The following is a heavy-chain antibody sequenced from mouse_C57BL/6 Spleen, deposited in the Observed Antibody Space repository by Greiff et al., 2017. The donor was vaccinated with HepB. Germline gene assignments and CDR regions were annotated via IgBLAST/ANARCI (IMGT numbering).Heavy chain of an antibody. V-gene: IGHV14-4*01. D-gene: IGHD1-1*01. CDR2: IDPENGDT. CDR3: TTPLTTVVATRYFDV. CDR1: GFNIKDDY. Sequence: EVQVVESGAELVRPGASVKLSCTASGFNIKDDYMHWVKQRPEQGLEWIGWIDPENGDTEYASKFQGKATITADTSSNTAYLQLSSLTSEDTAVYYCTTPLTTVVATRYFDVWGTGTTVTVSS. J-gene: IGHJ1*03.